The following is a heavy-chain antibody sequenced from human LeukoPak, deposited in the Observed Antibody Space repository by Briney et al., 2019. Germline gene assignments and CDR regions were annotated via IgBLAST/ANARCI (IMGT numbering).Heavy chain of an antibody. Sequence: GASVKVSCKASGYTFTGYYMHWVRQAPGQGLEWMGRINPNNGGTNYAQKFQGRVTMTRDTSISTAYMELSRLRSDDTAVYYCTRDMGSSSWYDYWGQGTLVTVSS. CDR2: INPNNGGT. V-gene: IGHV1-2*06. J-gene: IGHJ4*02. CDR3: TRDMGSSSWYDY. D-gene: IGHD6-13*01. CDR1: GYTFTGYY.